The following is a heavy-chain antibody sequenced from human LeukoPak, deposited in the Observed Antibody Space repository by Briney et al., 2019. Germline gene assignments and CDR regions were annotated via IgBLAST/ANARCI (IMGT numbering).Heavy chain of an antibody. D-gene: IGHD3-22*01. CDR3: ARESSGWVDAFDI. J-gene: IGHJ3*02. V-gene: IGHV4-59*01. Sequence: SETLSLTCTVSGGSISSYYWSWIRQPPGKGLEWIGYIYYSGSTNYNPSLKSRVTISVDTSKNQFSLKLSSVTAADTAVYYCARESSGWVDAFDIWGQGTMVTVSS. CDR1: GGSISSYY. CDR2: IYYSGST.